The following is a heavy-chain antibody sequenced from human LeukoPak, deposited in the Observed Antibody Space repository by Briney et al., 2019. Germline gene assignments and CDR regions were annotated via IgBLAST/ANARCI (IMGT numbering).Heavy chain of an antibody. CDR3: ARPSGTWGAFDI. D-gene: IGHD1-7*01. Sequence: PGGSLRLSCAASGFTLSIYGMHWVRQAPGKGLEWVAVIWNDGSNQFYADPVKGRFTISRDNSKNTMYLQLNRVRFEDTAVYYCARPSGTWGAFDIWGQGTLVTVSS. CDR1: GFTLSIYG. CDR2: IWNDGSNQ. V-gene: IGHV3-33*01. J-gene: IGHJ3*02.